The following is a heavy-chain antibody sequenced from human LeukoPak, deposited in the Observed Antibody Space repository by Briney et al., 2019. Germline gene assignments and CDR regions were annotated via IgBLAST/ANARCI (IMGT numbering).Heavy chain of an antibody. D-gene: IGHD3-22*01. V-gene: IGHV4-34*01. CDR1: GGSFSGYY. CDR2: INHSGST. CDR3: ARGSTYYESSGQVPFDY. Sequence: PSETLSLTCAVYGGSFSGYYWSWIRQPPGKGLEWIGEINHSGSTNYNPSLKSRVTISVDTSKNQFSLKLSSVTAADTAVYYCARGSTYYESSGQVPFDYWGQGTLVTVSS. J-gene: IGHJ4*02.